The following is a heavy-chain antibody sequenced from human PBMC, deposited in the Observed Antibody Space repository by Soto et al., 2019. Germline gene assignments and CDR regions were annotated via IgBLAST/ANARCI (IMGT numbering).Heavy chain of an antibody. D-gene: IGHD6-25*01. V-gene: IGHV5-51*01. J-gene: IGHJ3*02. Sequence: PGESLKISCKGSGYSFTSYWIGWVRQMPGKGLEWMGIIYPGDSDTRYSPSFQGQVTISADKSISTAYLQWSSLKASDTAMYYCASPGASPGYSNGGYAFDIWGQGTMVTVSS. CDR3: ASPGASPGYSNGGYAFDI. CDR2: IYPGDSDT. CDR1: GYSFTSYW.